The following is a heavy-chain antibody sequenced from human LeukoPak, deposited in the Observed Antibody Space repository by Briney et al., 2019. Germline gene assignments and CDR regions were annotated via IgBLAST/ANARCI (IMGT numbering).Heavy chain of an antibody. Sequence: PSETLSLTCAVYGGSFSGYYWSWIRQPPGKGLEWIGEINHSGSTNYNPSLKSRVTISVDTSKNQFSLKLSSVTAADTAVYYCARRRTVRSFDYWGQGTLVTVSS. V-gene: IGHV4-34*01. CDR2: INHSGST. D-gene: IGHD4-17*01. J-gene: IGHJ4*02. CDR1: GGSFSGYY. CDR3: ARRRTVRSFDY.